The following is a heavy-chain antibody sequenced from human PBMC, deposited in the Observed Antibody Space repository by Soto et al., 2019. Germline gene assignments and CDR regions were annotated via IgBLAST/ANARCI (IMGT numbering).Heavy chain of an antibody. V-gene: IGHV3-74*01. CDR3: AGINYYDSSGKDY. Sequence: GGSLRLSCAASGFTFSSYWMHWVRQAPGKGLVWVSRINSDGSSTSYADSVKGRFTISRDNAKNTLYLQMNSLRAEDTAVYYCAGINYYDSSGKDYWGQGTLVTVSS. CDR1: GFTFSSYW. D-gene: IGHD3-22*01. CDR2: INSDGSST. J-gene: IGHJ4*02.